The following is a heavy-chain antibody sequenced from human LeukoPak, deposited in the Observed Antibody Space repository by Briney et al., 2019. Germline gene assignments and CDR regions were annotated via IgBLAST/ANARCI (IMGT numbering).Heavy chain of an antibody. CDR2: IYPGDSDT. V-gene: IGHV5-51*01. CDR3: ARQYYDSSGYVPYFDY. D-gene: IGHD3-22*01. CDR1: GYTFTTYW. J-gene: IGHJ4*02. Sequence: GESLKISCKGSGYTFTTYWIGWVRQMPGKGLEWMGIIYPGDSDTRYSPSLQGQVTISADKSTSTAYLQWSSLKASDTAMYDCARQYYDSSGYVPYFDYWGQGTLVTVSS.